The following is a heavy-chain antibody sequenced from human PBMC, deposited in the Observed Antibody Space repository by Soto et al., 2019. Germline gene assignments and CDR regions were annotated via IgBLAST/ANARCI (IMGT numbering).Heavy chain of an antibody. CDR2: ISPGSRYP. D-gene: IGHD2-15*01. J-gene: IGHJ5*02. V-gene: IGHV3-11*06. CDR1: GFTFVGSY. Sequence: PGGSLRLSCAWSGFTFVGSYMSWIRQAPGKGLEWLSYISPGSRYPAYADSVKGRFTISRDNAKRSLYLQMMSLTAEDTAIYYCVRGGGGGLFDPWGQGTMVTVSS. CDR3: VRGGGGGLFDP.